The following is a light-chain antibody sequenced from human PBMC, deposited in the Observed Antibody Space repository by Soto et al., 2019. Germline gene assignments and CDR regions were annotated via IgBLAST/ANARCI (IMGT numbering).Light chain of an antibody. CDR2: KAS. CDR1: QSISTL. CDR3: QQYKSYPLT. V-gene: IGKV1-5*03. Sequence: DIPMTQSPSTLSASAGDRVTITCRASQSISTLLAWYQQKPGKVPKLLIYKASSLESGVPSRFSGSGSGTEFTLTISSLQPDECATYYCQQYKSYPLTFGGGTKVEIK. J-gene: IGKJ4*01.